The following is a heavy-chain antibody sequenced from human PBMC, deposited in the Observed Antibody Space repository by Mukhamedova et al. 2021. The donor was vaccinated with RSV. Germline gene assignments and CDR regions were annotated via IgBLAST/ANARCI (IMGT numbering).Heavy chain of an antibody. CDR3: ARAHCSSTSWSGPYYYGMDV. D-gene: IGHD2-2*01. Sequence: KGRFTISRDNAKNSLYLQMNSLRAEDTAVYYCARAHCSSTSWSGPYYYGMDVWGQGTTVTVSS. J-gene: IGHJ6*02. V-gene: IGHV3-11*06.